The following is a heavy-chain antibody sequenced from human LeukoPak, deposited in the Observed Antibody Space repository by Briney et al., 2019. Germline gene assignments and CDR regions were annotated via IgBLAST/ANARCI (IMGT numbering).Heavy chain of an antibody. J-gene: IGHJ3*02. CDR3: VRHGGATLVRGVLVDGFDI. V-gene: IGHV4-59*08. CDR2: IYYSGST. Sequence: PSETLSLTCTVSGGSISSYYWSWIRQPPGKGLEWIGYIYYSGSTNYNPSLKSRVTISVDTSKNQFSLKLTSVTAADTAVYYCVRHGGATLVRGVLVDGFDIWGQGTMVTVSS. D-gene: IGHD3-10*01. CDR1: GGSISSYY.